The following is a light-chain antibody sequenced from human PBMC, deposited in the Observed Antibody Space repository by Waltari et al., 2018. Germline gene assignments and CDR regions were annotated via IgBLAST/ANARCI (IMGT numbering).Light chain of an antibody. CDR1: QDISHY. V-gene: IGKV1-33*01. Sequence: DIQVTQSPSSLSASVGDRVTITCQASQDISHYLNWYQQRPGKAPKVLIYDATLLKIGVPSGFRGSGSGTDFTFAITSLQPEDAATYYCQHFDNLLFTFGQGTKLEI. CDR2: DAT. J-gene: IGKJ2*01. CDR3: QHFDNLLFT.